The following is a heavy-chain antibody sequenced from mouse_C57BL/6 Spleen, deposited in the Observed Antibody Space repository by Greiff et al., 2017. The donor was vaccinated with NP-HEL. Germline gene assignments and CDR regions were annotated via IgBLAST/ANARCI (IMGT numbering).Heavy chain of an antibody. CDR1: GYSITSGYD. Sequence: EVQLVESGPGMVKPSQSLSLTCTVTGYSITSGYDWHWIRHFPGNKLEWMGYISYSGSTNYNPSLKSRISITHDTSKNHFFLKLNSVTTEDTATYYCARGAYYDYVWFAYWGQGTLVTVSA. V-gene: IGHV3-1*01. D-gene: IGHD2-4*01. J-gene: IGHJ3*01. CDR2: ISYSGST. CDR3: ARGAYYDYVWFAY.